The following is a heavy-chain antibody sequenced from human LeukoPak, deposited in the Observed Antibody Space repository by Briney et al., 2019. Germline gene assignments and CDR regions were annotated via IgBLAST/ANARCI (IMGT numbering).Heavy chain of an antibody. Sequence: GRSLRLSCAASGFTFSSYGMHWVRQAPGKGLEWVAFIRYDGNNKYYADSVKGRFTISRDNSKNTLYLQMNSLRAEDTAVYYCAKVQHSGSYYVFDYWGQGTLVTVSS. CDR2: IRYDGNNK. D-gene: IGHD1-26*01. J-gene: IGHJ4*02. V-gene: IGHV3-30*02. CDR1: GFTFSSYG. CDR3: AKVQHSGSYYVFDY.